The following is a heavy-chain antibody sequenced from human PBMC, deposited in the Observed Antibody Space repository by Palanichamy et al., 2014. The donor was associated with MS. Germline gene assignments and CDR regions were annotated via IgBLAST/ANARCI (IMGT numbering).Heavy chain of an antibody. CDR3: AKESPYCTETSCRRYYFDY. J-gene: IGHJ4*02. Sequence: VQLLESGGGLVQPGGSLRLSCAASGFTFNSYAMSWVRQAPGQGPEWVSAIRNDGSRTYYADSVKGRFTISRDDSKNTLYLQMDSLRDEDTAIYYCAKESPYCTETSCRRYYFDYWGQGTLVTVSS. CDR1: GFTFNSYA. V-gene: IGHV3-23*01. CDR2: IRNDGSRT. D-gene: IGHD2-2*01.